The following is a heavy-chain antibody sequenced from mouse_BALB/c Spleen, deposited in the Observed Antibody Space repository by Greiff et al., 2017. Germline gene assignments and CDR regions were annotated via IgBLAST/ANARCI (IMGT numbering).Heavy chain of an antibody. Sequence: QVQLQQSGPGLVQPSQSLSITCTVSGFSLTSYGVHWVRQSPGKGLVWLGVIWSGGSTDYNAAFISRLSISKDNSKSQVFFKMNSLQADDTAIYYCATVSNWDGFDYWGQGTTLTVSS. CDR1: GFSLTSYG. V-gene: IGHV2-4-1*01. CDR2: IWSGGST. CDR3: ATVSNWDGFDY. J-gene: IGHJ2*01. D-gene: IGHD4-1*01.